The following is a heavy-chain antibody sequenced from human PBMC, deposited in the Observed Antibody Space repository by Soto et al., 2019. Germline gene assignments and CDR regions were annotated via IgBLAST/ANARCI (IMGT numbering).Heavy chain of an antibody. Sequence: GGSLRLSXAASGFTFSNAWMSWVRQAPGKGLEWVGRIKSKTDGGTTDYAAPVKGRFTISRDDSKNTLYLQMNSLKTEDTAVYYCTSPNTIFGLAPNGDAFDIWGQGTMVTVSS. CDR2: IKSKTDGGTT. D-gene: IGHD3-3*01. J-gene: IGHJ3*02. V-gene: IGHV3-15*01. CDR1: GFTFSNAW. CDR3: TSPNTIFGLAPNGDAFDI.